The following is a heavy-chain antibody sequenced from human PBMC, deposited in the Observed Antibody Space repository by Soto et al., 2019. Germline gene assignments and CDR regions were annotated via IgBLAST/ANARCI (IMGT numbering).Heavy chain of an antibody. V-gene: IGHV1-69*08. J-gene: IGHJ5*02. D-gene: IGHD3-22*01. CDR2: IITIIGII. Sequence: QVQLVQSGAEVKKPGSSVKVSCKASGGTFSTYTITWVRQAPGQGLEWMGRIITIIGIITYAQKFQGRVTITADKFTGTAYMELTRLRSDDTAVYYCAGDPDSHYNDSHASSYPWGQGTLVTVSS. CDR3: AGDPDSHYNDSHASSYP. CDR1: GGTFSTYT.